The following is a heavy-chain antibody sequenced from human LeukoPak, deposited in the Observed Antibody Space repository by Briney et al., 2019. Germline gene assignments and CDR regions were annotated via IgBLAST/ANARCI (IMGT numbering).Heavy chain of an antibody. CDR1: GGSVSSSTYY. V-gene: IGHV4-39*01. CDR2: IYYTGST. D-gene: IGHD3-9*01. CDR3: ARLSKGRYFGYIFDY. J-gene: IGHJ4*02. Sequence: PSETLSLTCTVSGGSVSSSTYYWGWIRQPPGKGLEWIGNIYYTGSTYSNPSLRSRVTMSVDTSKNQFSLKMSSVTAADTAVYYCARLSKGRYFGYIFDYWGQGALVTVSS.